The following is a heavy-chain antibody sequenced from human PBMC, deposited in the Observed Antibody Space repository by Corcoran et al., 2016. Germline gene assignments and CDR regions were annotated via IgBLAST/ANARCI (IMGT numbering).Heavy chain of an antibody. CDR2: IIPIFGTA. J-gene: IGHJ6*02. D-gene: IGHD2-2*01. Sequence: QVQLVQSGAEVKKPGSSVKVSCKASGGTFSSYAISWVRQAPGQGLEWMGGIIPIFGTANYAQKFQGRVTITADKSTSTAYMELSSLRSEDTAVYYWARGVGYCSSTSGYEEGYYGMDVWGQGTTVTVSS. CDR1: GGTFSSYA. V-gene: IGHV1-69*06. CDR3: ARGVGYCSSTSGYEEGYYGMDV.